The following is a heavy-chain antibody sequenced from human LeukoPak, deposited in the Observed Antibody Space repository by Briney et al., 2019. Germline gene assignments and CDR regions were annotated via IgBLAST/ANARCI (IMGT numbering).Heavy chain of an antibody. CDR2: IKQDGSEK. CDR3: ARGGVYYFYYYMDV. CDR1: GFTFSSYR. D-gene: IGHD3-10*01. Sequence: PGGSLRLSCAASGFTFSSYRMSWVRQAPGKGLEWVANIKQDGSEKYYVDSVEGRFTISRDNAKNSLYLQMNSLRVEDTAVYYCARGGVYYFYYYMDVWGKGTTVTISS. J-gene: IGHJ6*03. V-gene: IGHV3-7*01.